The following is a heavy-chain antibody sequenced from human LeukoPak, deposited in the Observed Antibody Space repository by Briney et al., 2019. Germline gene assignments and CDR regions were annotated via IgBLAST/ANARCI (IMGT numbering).Heavy chain of an antibody. J-gene: IGHJ4*02. V-gene: IGHV1-46*01. Sequence: ASVKVSCKASGYTFTNYYIHWVRQAPGQGLEWMGLINPSGGNTNYAQNFQGRVTMTRDTSASTVYMELSSLRSEDTAVYYCATIIAVADGFDYWGQGTLVTVSS. D-gene: IGHD6-19*01. CDR1: GYTFTNYY. CDR2: INPSGGNT. CDR3: ATIIAVADGFDY.